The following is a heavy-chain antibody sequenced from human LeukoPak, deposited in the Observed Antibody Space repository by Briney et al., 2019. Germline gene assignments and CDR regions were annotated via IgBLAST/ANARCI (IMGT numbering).Heavy chain of an antibody. D-gene: IGHD2-2*01. CDR3: ARGRFCSTTSCWFDY. CDR1: GFTFSGSA. Sequence: PGGSLRLSCAASGFTFSGSAMHWVRQAPGKGLEWVANINQDSSDRHYVDSMKGRATISRDNARNSLYLQMNSLRVEDTAVCYCARGRFCSTTSCWFDYWGQGTLVTVSS. J-gene: IGHJ4*02. V-gene: IGHV3-7*01. CDR2: INQDSSDR.